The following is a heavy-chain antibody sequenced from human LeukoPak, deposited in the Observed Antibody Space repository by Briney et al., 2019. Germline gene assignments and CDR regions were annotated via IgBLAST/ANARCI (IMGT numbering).Heavy chain of an antibody. J-gene: IGHJ4*02. CDR2: IRGSGIGMGSGN. D-gene: IGHD7-27*01. CDR3: ARDDNWGFDY. V-gene: IGHV3-21*05. Sequence: GGSLRLSCAASGFAFSDYSMNWVRQAPGKGLEWVANIRGSGIGMGSGNYYAGSVKGRFTISRDNAKTSLYLQMNSLRAEDTAFYYCARDDNWGFDYWGQGALVTVSS. CDR1: GFAFSDYS.